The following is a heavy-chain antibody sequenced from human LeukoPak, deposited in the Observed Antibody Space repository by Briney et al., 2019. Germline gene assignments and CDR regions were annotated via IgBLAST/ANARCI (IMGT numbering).Heavy chain of an antibody. CDR2: INQDGSEK. Sequence: GGSLRLSCAASEFTFSTYWMNWVRQAPGKGLQWVANINQDGSEKNYVDSVKGRFTISRDNAKNSLDLQMNGLRAEDTAVYYCARRGSTDYWGQGTLVTVSS. CDR3: ARRGSTDY. J-gene: IGHJ4*02. CDR1: EFTFSTYW. V-gene: IGHV3-7*03. D-gene: IGHD2/OR15-2a*01.